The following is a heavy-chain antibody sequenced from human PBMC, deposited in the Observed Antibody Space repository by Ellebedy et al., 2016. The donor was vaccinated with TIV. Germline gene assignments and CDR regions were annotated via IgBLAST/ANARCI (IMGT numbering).Heavy chain of an antibody. CDR1: GFSFDIYS. CDR2: ITYDGSNQ. J-gene: IGHJ4*02. Sequence: GESLKISCEASGFSFDIYSMHWVRQAPGKGLEWVAVITYDGSNQHYADSVKGRFTISRDNSKNTLYLQMNRLRAEDTAVYYCARDLEYSSSWTDYWGQGALVIVSS. V-gene: IGHV3-30-3*01. CDR3: ARDLEYSSSWTDY. D-gene: IGHD6-13*01.